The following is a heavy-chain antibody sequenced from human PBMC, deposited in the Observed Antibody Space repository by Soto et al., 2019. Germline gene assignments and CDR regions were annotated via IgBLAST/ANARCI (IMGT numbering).Heavy chain of an antibody. D-gene: IGHD5-18*01. J-gene: IGHJ3*02. CDR1: GYTFTSYA. Sequence: ASVKVSCKASGYTFTSYAMHWVRQAPGQRLEWMGWINAGNGNTKYSQKFQGRVTITRDTSASTAYMELSSLRSEDTAVYYCARRGDSYGYGAFDIWGQGTMVTVSS. CDR3: ARRGDSYGYGAFDI. V-gene: IGHV1-3*01. CDR2: INAGNGNT.